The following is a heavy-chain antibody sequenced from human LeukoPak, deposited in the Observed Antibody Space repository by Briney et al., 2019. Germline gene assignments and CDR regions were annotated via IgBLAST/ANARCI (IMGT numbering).Heavy chain of an antibody. CDR1: GGTFSSYA. D-gene: IGHD2-2*01. CDR3: ARGDQYQLLSVPRFDP. Sequence: ASVKVSCKASGGTFSSYAISWVRQAPGQRLEWMGGIIPIFGTANYAQKFQGRVTITADESTSTAYMELSSLRSEDTAVYYCARGDQYQLLSVPRFDPWGQGTLVTVSS. V-gene: IGHV1-69*13. CDR2: IIPIFGTA. J-gene: IGHJ5*02.